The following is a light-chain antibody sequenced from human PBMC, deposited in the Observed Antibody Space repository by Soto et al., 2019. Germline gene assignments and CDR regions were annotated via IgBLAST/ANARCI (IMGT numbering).Light chain of an antibody. CDR1: SSNIGAGYD. CDR2: GNT. Sequence: QSVLTQPPSVSGAPGQRVTISCTGSSSNIGAGYDVHWYQQLPGTAPKLLIHGNTNRPSGVPDRFSGSQSGTSASLAITGLQAEDEADYYCQSYDNSLSAWVFGGGTKVTVL. J-gene: IGLJ3*02. CDR3: QSYDNSLSAWV. V-gene: IGLV1-40*01.